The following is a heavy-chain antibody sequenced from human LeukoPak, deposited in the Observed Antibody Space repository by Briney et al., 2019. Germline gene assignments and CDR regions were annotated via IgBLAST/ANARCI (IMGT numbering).Heavy chain of an antibody. CDR3: TKNAGRREGWFDP. CDR1: GFNFNVSA. CDR2: ISYDGTNT. Sequence: GGSLRLSCAASGFNFNVSAIHWVRQPPGKGLQWVAVISYDGTNTYYEESVKGRFTISRDNSKNMLYLQMNSLTTEDTAMYYCTKNAGRREGWFDPWGQGTLVTVSS. J-gene: IGHJ5*02. D-gene: IGHD1-26*01. V-gene: IGHV3-30*04.